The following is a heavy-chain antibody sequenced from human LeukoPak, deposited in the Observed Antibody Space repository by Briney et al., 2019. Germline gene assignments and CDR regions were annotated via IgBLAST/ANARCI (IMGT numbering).Heavy chain of an antibody. CDR2: INPNSGGT. Sequence: GASVKVSCKASGYTFTGYYIHWVRQAPGQGLEWMGRINPNSGGTNYTQKFQGRVTMTRDTSISTAYMELRRLTSDDTAVYYCARHHESYKYYGDYLNCFDPWGQGTLVTVSS. D-gene: IGHD4-17*01. CDR3: ARHHESYKYYGDYLNCFDP. CDR1: GYTFTGYY. J-gene: IGHJ5*02. V-gene: IGHV1-2*06.